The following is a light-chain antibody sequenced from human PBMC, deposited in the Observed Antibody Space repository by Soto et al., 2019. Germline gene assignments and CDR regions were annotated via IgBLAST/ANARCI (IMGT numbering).Light chain of an antibody. CDR1: QTISSNY. V-gene: IGKV3-20*01. CDR3: QQYGSSPWT. Sequence: QSPGTLSLSPGERAILSCRASQTISSNYLAWYQQKPGQAPRLLIYGASGRATGIPDRFSGSGSGTDFTLTISRLEPEDFAVYYCQQYGSSPWTFGQGTKVEIK. CDR2: GAS. J-gene: IGKJ1*01.